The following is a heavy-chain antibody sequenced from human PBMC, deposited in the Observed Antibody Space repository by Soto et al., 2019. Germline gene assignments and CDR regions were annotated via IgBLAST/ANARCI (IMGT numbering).Heavy chain of an antibody. D-gene: IGHD2-15*01. J-gene: IGHJ4*02. Sequence: QLQLQESGPGLVKPSETLSLTCTVSGGSISSSSYYWGWIRQPPGKGLEWIGSIYYSGSTYYNPSLKSRVTISVDTYKNQCSLKLSSVTAADTAVYYCARHPFSKYGFVGGFDYWGQGTLVTVSS. CDR2: IYYSGST. CDR3: ARHPFSKYGFVGGFDY. V-gene: IGHV4-39*01. CDR1: GGSISSSSYY.